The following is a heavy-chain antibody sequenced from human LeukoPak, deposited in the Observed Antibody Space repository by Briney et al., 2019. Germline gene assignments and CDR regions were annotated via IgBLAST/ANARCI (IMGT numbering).Heavy chain of an antibody. Sequence: SETLCLTCIVSGGSISSYCWSWIRQPAGKGLEWIGRIYTSGSTNYNPSLKSRVTMSVDTSKNQFSLKLSSVTAADTAVYYCAREGRGIPFDYWGQGTLVTVSS. V-gene: IGHV4-4*07. CDR2: IYTSGST. D-gene: IGHD1-26*01. J-gene: IGHJ4*02. CDR1: GGSISSYC. CDR3: AREGRGIPFDY.